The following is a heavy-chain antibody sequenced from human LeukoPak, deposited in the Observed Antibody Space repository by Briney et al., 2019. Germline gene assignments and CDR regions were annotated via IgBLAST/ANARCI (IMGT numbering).Heavy chain of an antibody. CDR1: GDTLSSNRAA. Sequence: SQTLSLTCAISGDTLSSNRAAWNWLRQSPSRGLEWLGRTYYRSKWNIDYAVSVKSRITINPDTSKNQFSLQLNSVTPEDTAVYYCARGGGAFDIWGQGTMVTVSS. CDR3: ARGGGAFDI. CDR2: TYYRSKWNI. D-gene: IGHD1-26*01. V-gene: IGHV6-1*01. J-gene: IGHJ3*02.